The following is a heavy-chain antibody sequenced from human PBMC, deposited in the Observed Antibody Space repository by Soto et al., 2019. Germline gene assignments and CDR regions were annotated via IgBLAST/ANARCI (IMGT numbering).Heavy chain of an antibody. CDR3: ARPPRDLWSGYSTYFDY. J-gene: IGHJ4*02. D-gene: IGHD3-3*01. CDR2: ISYDGSIT. CDR1: GFPFSSYA. Sequence: GGSLRLSCEGSGFPFSSYAIHWVRQTPGKGLEWVAVISYDGSITYYSDSVKGRFTISRDTPTNTVYLQLNGLRGDYTAVYYCARPPRDLWSGYSTYFDYWGQGTLVTVSS. V-gene: IGHV3-30-3*01.